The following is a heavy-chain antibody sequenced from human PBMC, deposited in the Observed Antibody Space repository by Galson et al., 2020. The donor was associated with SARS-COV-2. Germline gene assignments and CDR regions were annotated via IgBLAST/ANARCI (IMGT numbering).Heavy chain of an antibody. CDR1: GGSFSGYY. J-gene: IGHJ6*02. D-gene: IGHD1-1*01. V-gene: IGHV4-34*01. CDR2: INHSGST. CDR3: ARGEGTDHYYYGMDV. Sequence: TLSLTCAVYGGSFSGYYWSWIRQPPGKGLEWIGEINHSGSTNYNPSLKSRVTISVDTSKNQFSLKLSSVTAADTAVYYCARGEGTDHYYYGMDVWGQGTTVTVSS.